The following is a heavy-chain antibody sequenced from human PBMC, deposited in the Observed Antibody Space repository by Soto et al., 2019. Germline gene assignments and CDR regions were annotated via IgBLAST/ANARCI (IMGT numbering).Heavy chain of an antibody. D-gene: IGHD3-3*01. CDR1: GGSFSGYY. V-gene: IGHV4-34*01. CDR3: ARGDQSGYYPYYYYGMDV. Sequence: PSETLSLTCAVYGGSFSGYYWSWIRQPPGKGLEWIGEINHSGSTNYNPSLKSRVTISVDTSKNQFSLKLSSVTAADTAVYYCARGDQSGYYPYYYYGMDVWGQGTTVTVSS. CDR2: INHSGST. J-gene: IGHJ6*02.